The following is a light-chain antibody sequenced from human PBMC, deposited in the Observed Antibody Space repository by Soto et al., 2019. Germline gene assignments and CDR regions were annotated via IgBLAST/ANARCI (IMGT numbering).Light chain of an antibody. J-gene: IGLJ2*01. CDR1: SSDVGAFTS. V-gene: IGLV2-14*03. CDR3: SSYSRSTTLVV. CDR2: DII. Sequence: QSALTQPASVSGSPGQSITISCTGTSSDVGAFTSVSWYQQHPGKAPKLIIYDIIHRPPGVSDRFSGSKSVNTASLTISGLQPEDESTYHCSSYSRSTTLVVFGGGTKLTVL.